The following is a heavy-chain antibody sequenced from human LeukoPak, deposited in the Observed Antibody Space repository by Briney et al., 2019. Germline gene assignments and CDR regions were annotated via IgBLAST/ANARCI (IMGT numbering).Heavy chain of an antibody. D-gene: IGHD1-26*01. Sequence: ASVKVSCKASGYTFTSYYMHWVRQAPGQGLEWMGIINPSGGSTSYAQKFQGRVTMTRDMSTSTDYMELSSLRSEDTAVYYCARDNSVEDTTWWFDPWGQGTLVTVSS. CDR3: ARDNSVEDTTWWFDP. CDR1: GYTFTSYY. CDR2: INPSGGST. V-gene: IGHV1-46*01. J-gene: IGHJ5*02.